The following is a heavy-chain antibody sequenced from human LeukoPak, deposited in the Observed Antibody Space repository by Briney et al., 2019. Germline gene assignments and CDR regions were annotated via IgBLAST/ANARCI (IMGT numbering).Heavy chain of an antibody. J-gene: IGHJ4*02. CDR3: AREVEYRYSRAFDH. CDR2: IIPILGIA. D-gene: IGHD6-6*01. CDR1: GGTFSSYA. Sequence: SVKVSCKASGGTFSSYAISWVRQAPGQGLEWVGRIIPILGIANYAQKFQGRVTITADKSTSTAYMELSSLRADDTAVYYCAREVEYRYSRAFDHWGQGTLVIVAS. V-gene: IGHV1-69*04.